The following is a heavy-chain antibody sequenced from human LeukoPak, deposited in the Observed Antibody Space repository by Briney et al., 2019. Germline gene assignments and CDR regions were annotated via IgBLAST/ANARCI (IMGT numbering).Heavy chain of an antibody. CDR2: INPGGGST. D-gene: IGHD6-13*01. J-gene: IGHJ4*02. Sequence: GASVKVSCKASGYTFTSYYMHWVRQAPGQGLEWMGIINPGGGSTSYAQKFQDRVTMTRDTSTSTVYMELSSLRSDDTAVYYCARAGGAADFDYWGQGTLVTVSS. CDR3: ARAGGAADFDY. V-gene: IGHV1-46*01. CDR1: GYTFTSYY.